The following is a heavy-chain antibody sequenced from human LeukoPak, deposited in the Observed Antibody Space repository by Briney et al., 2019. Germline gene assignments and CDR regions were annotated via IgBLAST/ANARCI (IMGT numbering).Heavy chain of an antibody. CDR3: AKRHPQCGGSCYSNLFDY. V-gene: IGHV3-21*04. CDR1: GFTFSSYN. J-gene: IGHJ4*02. CDR2: INSSSSYI. D-gene: IGHD2-15*01. Sequence: GGSLRLSCAVSGFTFSSYNMNWVRQAPGKGLEWVSSINSSSSYIYYADSVKGRFTISRDNSKNTLYLQMNSLRAEDTAVYYGAKRHPQCGGSCYSNLFDYWGQGTLVTVSS.